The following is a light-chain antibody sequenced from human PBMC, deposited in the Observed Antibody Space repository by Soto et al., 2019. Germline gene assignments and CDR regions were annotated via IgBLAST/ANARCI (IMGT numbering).Light chain of an antibody. Sequence: DIQMTQSPSTLSASVGDRVTITCRASQSISSWLAWYQQKPGKAPKLVIYDASSLESGVPSRFSGSVSGTEFTLTISSLQPDDFATYYCQQYNSYSPPYTFGQGTKLEIK. CDR2: DAS. V-gene: IGKV1-5*01. J-gene: IGKJ2*01. CDR3: QQYNSYSPPYT. CDR1: QSISSW.